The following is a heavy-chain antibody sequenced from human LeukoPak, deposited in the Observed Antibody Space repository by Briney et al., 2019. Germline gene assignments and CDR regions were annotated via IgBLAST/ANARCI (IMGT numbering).Heavy chain of an antibody. CDR3: AVGSPSSGWYYFDY. V-gene: IGHV4-59*08. CDR2: IYYSGST. CDR1: GGSISSYY. J-gene: IGHJ4*02. D-gene: IGHD6-19*01. Sequence: SETLSLTCTVSGGSISSYYWSWIRQPPGKGLEWIGYIYYSGSTNYNPSLKSRVTISVDTSKNQFSLKLSSVTAADTAVYYCAVGSPSSGWYYFDYWGQGTLVTVCS.